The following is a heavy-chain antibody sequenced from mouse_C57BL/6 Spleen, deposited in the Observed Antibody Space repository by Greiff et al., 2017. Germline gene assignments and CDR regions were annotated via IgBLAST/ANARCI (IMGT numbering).Heavy chain of an antibody. D-gene: IGHD2-4*01. CDR1: GFSLTSYG. J-gene: IGHJ3*01. V-gene: IGHV2-2*01. CDR3: ARKGGYDYDWFAY. Sequence: VQLQQSGPGLVQPSQSLSITCTVSGFSLTSYGVHWVRQSPGKGLEWLGVIWSGGSTDYNAAFISRLSISKDNSKSKVFFKMNSLQADDTAIYYCARKGGYDYDWFAYWGQGTLVTVSA. CDR2: IWSGGST.